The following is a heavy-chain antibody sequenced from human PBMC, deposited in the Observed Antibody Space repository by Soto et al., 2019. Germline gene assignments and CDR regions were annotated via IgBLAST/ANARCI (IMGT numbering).Heavy chain of an antibody. CDR3: AKVRDYYDSSGYYLNY. D-gene: IGHD3-22*01. CDR2: ISGSVGST. CDR1: GFTFSSYA. V-gene: IGHV3-23*01. Sequence: PGGSLRLSCAASGFTFSSYAMSWVRQAPGKGLEWVSAISGSVGSTYYADSVKGRFTISRDNSKNTLYLQMNSLRAEDTAVYYCAKVRDYYDSSGYYLNYWGQGTLVTVS. J-gene: IGHJ4*02.